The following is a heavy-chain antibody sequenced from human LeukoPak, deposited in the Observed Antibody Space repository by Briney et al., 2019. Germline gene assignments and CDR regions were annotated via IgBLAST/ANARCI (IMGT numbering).Heavy chain of an antibody. D-gene: IGHD4-11*01. V-gene: IGHV3-53*01. Sequence: GGSLRLSCAASGFTVSSNDMSWVRQAPGKGLEWVSAIYSGGSPYYADSVKGRFTISRDNSKNTLYLQMNSLRAEDTAVYYCARVVDHDYSDYYLDYWGQGTLVTVSS. CDR3: ARVVDHDYSDYYLDY. J-gene: IGHJ4*02. CDR1: GFTVSSND. CDR2: IYSGGSP.